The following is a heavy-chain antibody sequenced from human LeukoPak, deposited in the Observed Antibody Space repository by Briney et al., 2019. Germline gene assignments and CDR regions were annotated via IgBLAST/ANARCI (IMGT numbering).Heavy chain of an antibody. CDR3: ARHRIYSNYVNY. V-gene: IGHV1-69*06. J-gene: IGHJ4*02. CDR2: IIPIFGTA. CDR1: GGTFSSYA. Sequence: SVKVSCKASGGTFSSYAISWVRQAPGQGLEWMGGIIPIFGTANYAQKFQGRVTITADKSTSTAYMELSSLRSEDTAVYYCARHRIYSNYVNYWGQGTLVTVSS. D-gene: IGHD4-11*01.